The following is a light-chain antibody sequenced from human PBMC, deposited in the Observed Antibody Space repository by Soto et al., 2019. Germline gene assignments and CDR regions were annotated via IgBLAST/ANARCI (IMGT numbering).Light chain of an antibody. V-gene: IGKV3-15*01. CDR3: QQYSNWPET. Sequence: EIVMTQSPATLSVSPGERATLSCRASQSVSSNLAWYQQKVGQAPRLLIYDASTRATGVPARFSGSGSGTEFTLTISSLQSEDFAVYYCQQYSNWPETFGQGTKVYIK. CDR2: DAS. CDR1: QSVSSN. J-gene: IGKJ1*01.